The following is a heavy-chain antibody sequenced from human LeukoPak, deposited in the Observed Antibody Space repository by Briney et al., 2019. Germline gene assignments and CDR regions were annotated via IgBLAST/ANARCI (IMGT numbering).Heavy chain of an antibody. Sequence: ASVKVSCKASGGTFSSYAISWVRQAPGQGLEWMGGIIPIFGTANYAQKFQGRVTITADESTSTAYMELSSLRSEDTAVYYCARDPGPLYSSSWGYYYYGMDVWGQGTTVTVSS. CDR2: IIPIFGTA. CDR1: GGTFSSYA. V-gene: IGHV1-69*01. CDR3: ARDPGPLYSSSWGYYYYGMDV. J-gene: IGHJ6*02. D-gene: IGHD6-13*01.